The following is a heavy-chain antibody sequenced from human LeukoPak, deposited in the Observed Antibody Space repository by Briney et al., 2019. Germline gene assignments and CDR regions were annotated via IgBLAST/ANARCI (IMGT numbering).Heavy chain of an antibody. CDR3: AKDLIGDGYPTHY. CDR1: GFTFSSYG. Sequence: PGGSLRLSCAASGFTFSSYGMSWVRQAPGKGLEWVSVISDSGSNTYYADSVKGRFTISRDNSKNTLSLQMNSLRAEDTAVYYCAKDLIGDGYPTHYWGQGTLVTVSS. V-gene: IGHV3-23*01. CDR2: ISDSGSNT. D-gene: IGHD5-24*01. J-gene: IGHJ4*02.